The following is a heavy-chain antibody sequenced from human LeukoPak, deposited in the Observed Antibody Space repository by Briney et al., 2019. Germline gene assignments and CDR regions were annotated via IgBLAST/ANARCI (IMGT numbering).Heavy chain of an antibody. J-gene: IGHJ4*02. CDR2: INPSGSST. Sequence: ASVKVSCKTSGYTFTIYNINWVRQATGQGLEWLGLINPSGSSTLYAQKFQGRVTMTRDMSTSTVYMELSSLRSEDTAVYYCARELPAAMGSFDYWGQGTLVTVSS. CDR1: GYTFTIYN. V-gene: IGHV1-46*01. D-gene: IGHD5-18*01. CDR3: ARELPAAMGSFDY.